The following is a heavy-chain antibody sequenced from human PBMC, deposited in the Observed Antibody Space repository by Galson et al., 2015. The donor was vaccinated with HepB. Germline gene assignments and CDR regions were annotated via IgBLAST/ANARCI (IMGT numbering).Heavy chain of an antibody. J-gene: IGHJ2*01. V-gene: IGHV7-4-1*02. CDR2: INTNTGNP. D-gene: IGHD3-22*01. CDR1: GYTFTSYA. CDR3: ARSRPDSSGYHWFDWYFDL. Sequence: SVKVSRKASGYTFTSYAMNWVRQAPGQGLEWMGWINTNTGNPTYAQGFTGRFVFSLDTSVSTAYLQISSLKAEDTAVYYCARSRPDSSGYHWFDWYFDLWGRGTLVTVSS.